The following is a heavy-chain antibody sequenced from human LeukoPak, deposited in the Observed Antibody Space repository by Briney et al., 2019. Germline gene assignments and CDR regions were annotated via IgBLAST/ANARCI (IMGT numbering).Heavy chain of an antibody. CDR2: INRDGSST. Sequence: PGVSLRLSCAASGFTFSSYWMHWVRQAPGKGLVWVSRINRDGSSTSYADSVKGRFTISRDNAKNTLYLQMNSLRAEDTAVYYCARARVWGSYRSPDAFDIWGQGTMVTVSS. J-gene: IGHJ3*02. V-gene: IGHV3-74*01. D-gene: IGHD3-16*02. CDR1: GFTFSSYW. CDR3: ARARVWGSYRSPDAFDI.